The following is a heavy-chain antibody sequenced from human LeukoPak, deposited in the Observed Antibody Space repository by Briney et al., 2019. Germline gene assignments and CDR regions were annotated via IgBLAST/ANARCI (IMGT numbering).Heavy chain of an antibody. D-gene: IGHD6-19*01. Sequence: PGGSLRLSCAASGFTFSNYWMTWVRQAPGKGLEWVANIQEEGTEKYYVDSVKGRFTISRDNAKNSLYLQMNSLRAEDTAVYYCARDILGSSGGTDRDYWGQGTLVTVSS. J-gene: IGHJ4*02. V-gene: IGHV3-7*01. CDR1: GFTFSNYW. CDR2: IQEEGTEK. CDR3: ARDILGSSGGTDRDY.